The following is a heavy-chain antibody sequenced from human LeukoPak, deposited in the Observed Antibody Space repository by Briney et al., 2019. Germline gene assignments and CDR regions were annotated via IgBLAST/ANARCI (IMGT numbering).Heavy chain of an antibody. CDR3: AKGRGSWTCYFDY. CDR2: ISSSGSPT. CDR1: GFTFSSFA. J-gene: IGHJ4*02. V-gene: IGHV3-23*01. Sequence: GGSLRLSCAASGFTFSSFAMTWVRQAPGKRLEWVSLISSSGSPTYYADSVKGRFTISRDNSKNTLYLQMNSLRADDTAVYYCAKGRGSWTCYFDYWGQGTLVTVPS. D-gene: IGHD6-13*01.